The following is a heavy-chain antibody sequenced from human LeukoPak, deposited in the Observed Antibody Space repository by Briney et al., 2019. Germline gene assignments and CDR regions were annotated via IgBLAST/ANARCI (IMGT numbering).Heavy chain of an antibody. D-gene: IGHD4-23*01. Sequence: GASVKVSCKASGGTFSSYAISWVRQAPGQGLEWMGGIIPIFGTANYAQKFQGRVTITADESTSTAYMELSRLRSDDTAVYYCARDQHWGGKGRTGVDYWGQGTLVTVSS. CDR1: GGTFSSYA. J-gene: IGHJ4*02. CDR3: ARDQHWGGKGRTGVDY. CDR2: IIPIFGTA. V-gene: IGHV1-69*13.